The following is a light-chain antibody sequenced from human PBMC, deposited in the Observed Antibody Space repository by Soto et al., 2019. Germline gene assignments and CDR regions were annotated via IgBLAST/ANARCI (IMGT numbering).Light chain of an antibody. J-gene: IGKJ1*01. CDR1: QSISSW. V-gene: IGKV1-5*01. CDR2: DAS. Sequence: DIQMTQSPSTLSASVGDRVTITCRASQSISSWLAWYQQKPGKAPKLLIYDASSLESGVPSRFSGSGSGTEFALTISSREPDDFANYYCQQYNSYSGTFGQGTKVEIK. CDR3: QQYNSYSGT.